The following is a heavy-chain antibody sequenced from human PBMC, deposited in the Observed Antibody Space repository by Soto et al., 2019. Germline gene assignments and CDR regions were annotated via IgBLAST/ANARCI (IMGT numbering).Heavy chain of an antibody. D-gene: IGHD6-6*01. CDR3: ARSSRGSSDY. V-gene: IGHV4-59*01. CDR1: VASISSDY. J-gene: IGHJ4*02. Sequence: SETLSLTCTVSVASISSDYWSSIRQPPGKGLEWIGYIYYSGSTNYNPSLKSRVTISVDTSKNQFSQKLSSVTAADTAVYYCARSSRGSSDYWGQGTLVTVSS. CDR2: IYYSGST.